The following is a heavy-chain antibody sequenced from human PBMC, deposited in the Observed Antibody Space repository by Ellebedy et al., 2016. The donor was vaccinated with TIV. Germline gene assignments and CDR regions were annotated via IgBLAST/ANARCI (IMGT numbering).Heavy chain of an antibody. V-gene: IGHV4-39*07. CDR2: IYSSGLN. D-gene: IGHD6-13*01. CDR3: ARILPVSYSTAFDI. Sequence: MPSETLSLTCTVPGGSIKSDPYYWGWIRQPQGKGLEWVGSIYSSGLNFSSPSLKSRVTISVDTSTNQFSLSLSSVTAADTALYFCARILPVSYSTAFDIWGPGTMVTISS. J-gene: IGHJ3*02. CDR1: GGSIKSDPYY.